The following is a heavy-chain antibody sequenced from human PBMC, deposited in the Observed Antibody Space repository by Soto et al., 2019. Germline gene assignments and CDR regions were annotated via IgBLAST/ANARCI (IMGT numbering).Heavy chain of an antibody. V-gene: IGHV4-39*01. CDR2: IYYSGNT. Sequence: QLQLQESGPGLVKPSETLSLTCTVSGGSITSSGYYWGWIRQPPGKGLEWIGNIYYSGNTHYNASLKSRVTISVDTSKSQFSLKLSSVTAADTAVYYCARQGGYTYDWFDPWGQGTLVTVSS. D-gene: IGHD5-18*01. J-gene: IGHJ5*02. CDR3: ARQGGYTYDWFDP. CDR1: GGSITSSGYY.